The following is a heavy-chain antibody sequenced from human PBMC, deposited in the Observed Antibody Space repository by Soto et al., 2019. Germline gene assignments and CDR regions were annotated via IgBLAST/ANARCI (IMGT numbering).Heavy chain of an antibody. D-gene: IGHD3-22*01. CDR1: GFTFSSYS. CDR2: ISSSSSYI. Sequence: GGSLRLSCAASGFTFSSYSMNWARQAPGKGLEWVSSISSSSSYIYYADSVKGRFTISRDNAKNSLYLQMNSLRAEDTAVYYCARGLYYYDSSVYYFAWGQGTLVTVSS. V-gene: IGHV3-21*01. CDR3: ARGLYYYDSSVYYFA. J-gene: IGHJ4*02.